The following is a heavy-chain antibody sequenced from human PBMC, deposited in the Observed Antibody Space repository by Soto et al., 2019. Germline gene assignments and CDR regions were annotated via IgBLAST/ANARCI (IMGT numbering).Heavy chain of an antibody. D-gene: IGHD3-10*01. CDR3: ARDGSGSYYYYFDY. CDR1: GGSISSGGYS. CDR2: IYHSGST. J-gene: IGHJ4*02. Sequence: QLQLQESGSGLVKPSQTLSLTCAVSGGSISSGGYSWSWIRQPPGKGLEWNGYIYHSGSTYYNPSLQSRVTISVDRSKNQFSLKLSSVTAADTAVYYCARDGSGSYYYYFDYWGQGPPVTVSS. V-gene: IGHV4-30-2*01.